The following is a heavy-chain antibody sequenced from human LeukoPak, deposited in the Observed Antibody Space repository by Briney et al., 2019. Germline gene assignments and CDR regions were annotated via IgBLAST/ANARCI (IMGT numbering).Heavy chain of an antibody. CDR1: GFTFDDYG. Sequence: GGPLRLSCAASGFTFDDYGMSWVRQAPGKGLEWVSGISWNSGSIGYADSVKGRFTISRDNAKNSLYLQMNSLRAEDMALYYCAKDLTYYYDSSGFRDNAFDIWGQGTMVTVSS. V-gene: IGHV3-9*03. CDR2: ISWNSGSI. CDR3: AKDLTYYYDSSGFRDNAFDI. J-gene: IGHJ3*02. D-gene: IGHD3-22*01.